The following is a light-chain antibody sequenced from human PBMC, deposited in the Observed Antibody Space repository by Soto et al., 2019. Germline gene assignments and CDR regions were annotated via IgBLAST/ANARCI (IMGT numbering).Light chain of an antibody. Sequence: QSSLTQPASVSGSPGQSIAISCTGTSSDVGGFNYVSWYQQHPGKAPKLMIYEVSNRPSGVSDRFSGSKSDNTASLTISGLQAEDEADYYCYSYTTSSTWVFGGGTQLTVL. CDR2: EVS. CDR1: SSDVGGFNY. J-gene: IGLJ3*02. CDR3: YSYTTSSTWV. V-gene: IGLV2-14*01.